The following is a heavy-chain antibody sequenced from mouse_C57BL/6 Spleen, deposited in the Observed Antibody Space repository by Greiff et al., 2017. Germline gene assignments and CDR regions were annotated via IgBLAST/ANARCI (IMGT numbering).Heavy chain of an antibody. Sequence: VQLQQPGAELVKPGASVKVSCKASGYTFTSYWMHWVKQRPGQGLEWIGRLHPSDSDTNYNQKFKGKATLTVDKSSSTAYMQLSSLTSEDSAVYYCAMGGYYGSFAYWGQGTLVTVSA. D-gene: IGHD1-1*01. J-gene: IGHJ3*01. CDR3: AMGGYYGSFAY. V-gene: IGHV1-74*01. CDR1: GYTFTSYW. CDR2: LHPSDSDT.